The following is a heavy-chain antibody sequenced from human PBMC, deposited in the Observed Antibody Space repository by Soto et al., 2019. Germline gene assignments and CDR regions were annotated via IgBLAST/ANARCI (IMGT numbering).Heavy chain of an antibody. CDR1: GYSFTNFW. D-gene: IGHD6-19*01. V-gene: IGHV5-51*01. J-gene: IGHJ4*02. Sequence: GESLKISCKASGYSFTNFWLGWVRQMPGKGLEWLGIIYPGDSETRYSPSFQGQVTISADRSISTAYLQWSSLKASDTAIYYCATQHPLDSSGWYNWGQGTLVTVSS. CDR3: ATQHPLDSSGWYN. CDR2: IYPGDSET.